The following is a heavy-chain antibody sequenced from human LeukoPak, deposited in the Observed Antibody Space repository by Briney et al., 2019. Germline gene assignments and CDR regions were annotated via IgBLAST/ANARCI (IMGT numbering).Heavy chain of an antibody. J-gene: IGHJ5*02. CDR3: ARCRGPGVPAMWCWFDP. Sequence: PGRSLRLSCAASGFTFSSYGMHWVRQAPGKGLEWVAVIWYDGSNKYYADSVKGRFTISRDNSKNTLYLQMNSLRAEDTAVYYCARCRGPGVPAMWCWFDPWGQGTLVTVSS. V-gene: IGHV3-33*01. CDR1: GFTFSSYG. CDR2: IWYDGSNK. D-gene: IGHD2-2*01.